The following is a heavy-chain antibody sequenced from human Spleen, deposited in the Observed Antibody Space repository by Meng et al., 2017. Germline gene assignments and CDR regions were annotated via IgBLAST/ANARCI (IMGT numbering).Heavy chain of an antibody. CDR3: VKHSSDWSLDS. Sequence: QVQLVQSGSELKKPGASVKVSCKASGYTYTHYQMDWVRQAPGQGLEWMGWIHPSGNANYAQKFQGRVTMTTDTSTTTAYMELRSPRSDDSALYYCVKHSSDWSLDSWGQGTLVTVSS. J-gene: IGHJ4*02. D-gene: IGHD6-19*01. V-gene: IGHV1-18*01. CDR2: IHPSGNA. CDR1: GYTYTHYQ.